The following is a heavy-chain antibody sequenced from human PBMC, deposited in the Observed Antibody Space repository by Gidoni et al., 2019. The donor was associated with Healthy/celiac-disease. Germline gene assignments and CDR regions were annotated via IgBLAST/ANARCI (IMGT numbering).Heavy chain of an antibody. CDR3: ARVVRGVISWFDP. CDR1: GGSFSGYY. V-gene: IGHV4-34*01. D-gene: IGHD3-10*01. J-gene: IGHJ5*02. CDR2: INHSGST. Sequence: QVQLQQWGAGLLKPSETLSLTCAVYGGSFSGYYWSWIRQPPGKGLEWIGEINHSGSTNYNPSLKSRVTISVDTSKNQFSLKLSSVTAADTAVYYCARVVRGVISWFDPWGQGTLVTVSS.